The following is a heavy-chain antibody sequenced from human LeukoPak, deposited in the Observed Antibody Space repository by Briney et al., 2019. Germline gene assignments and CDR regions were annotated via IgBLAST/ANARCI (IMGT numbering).Heavy chain of an antibody. CDR1: GGSISSHY. V-gene: IGHV4-59*11. J-gene: IGHJ4*02. CDR3: ARSFSPVGDY. CDR2: IYYSGST. Sequence: SETLSLTCTVSGGSISSHYWSWIRQPPGKGLEWIGYIYYSGSTNYNPSLKSRVTISVDTSKNQFSLKLSSVTAADTAVYYCARSFSPVGDYWGQGTLVTVSS. D-gene: IGHD3-10*01.